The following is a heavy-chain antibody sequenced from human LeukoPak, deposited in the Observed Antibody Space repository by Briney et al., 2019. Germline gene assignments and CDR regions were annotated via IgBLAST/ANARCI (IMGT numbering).Heavy chain of an antibody. CDR3: AVHSLGTDQTNYFDY. Sequence: SVKVSCKASGGTSSSYAISWVRQAPGQGLEWMGGIIPIFGTANYAQKFQGRVTITTDESTSTAYMELSSLRSEDTAVYYCAVHSLGTDQTNYFDYWGQGTLVTVSS. D-gene: IGHD3-16*01. V-gene: IGHV1-69*05. CDR2: IIPIFGTA. CDR1: GGTSSSYA. J-gene: IGHJ4*02.